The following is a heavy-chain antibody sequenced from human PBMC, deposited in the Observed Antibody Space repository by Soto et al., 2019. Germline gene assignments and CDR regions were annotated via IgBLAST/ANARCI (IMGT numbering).Heavy chain of an antibody. Sequence: GGSLRLSCAASGFTFSNAWMSWVRQAPGKGLEWVGRIKSKTDGGTTDYAAPVKGRITISRDESKNTLYLQMNSLKTEDTAVYYCTTGYLFLCGDYALTDYWGQGTLVTVSS. D-gene: IGHD4-17*01. CDR1: GFTFSNAW. V-gene: IGHV3-15*01. J-gene: IGHJ4*02. CDR3: TTGYLFLCGDYALTDY. CDR2: IKSKTDGGTT.